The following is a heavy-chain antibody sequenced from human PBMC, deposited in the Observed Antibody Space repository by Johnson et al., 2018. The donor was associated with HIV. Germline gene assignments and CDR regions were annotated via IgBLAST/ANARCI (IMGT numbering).Heavy chain of an antibody. CDR1: GFTFSSYW. CDR3: ARDPLYNSYAFDI. J-gene: IGHJ3*02. Sequence: VQLVESGGGLVQPGGSLRLSCAASGFTFSSYWMSWVRRAPGKGLEWVANIKQDGSEKYYVDSVKGRFTISRDNAKNSLYLQMNSLRAEDTAVYYCARDPLYNSYAFDIWGQGTMVTVSS. V-gene: IGHV3-7*05. CDR2: IKQDGSEK. D-gene: IGHD1-14*01.